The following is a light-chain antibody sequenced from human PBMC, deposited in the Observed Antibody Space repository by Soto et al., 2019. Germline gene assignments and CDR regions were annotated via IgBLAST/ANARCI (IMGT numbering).Light chain of an antibody. CDR1: SGSIASNY. CDR3: HFYDSTPVV. J-gene: IGLJ2*01. CDR2: EDN. V-gene: IGLV6-57*04. Sequence: NFMLTQPHSVSESPGKTVTISCTRSSGSIASNYVQWYQQRPGSAPTTVIYEDNQRPSGVPDRFSGSIDSSSNSASLTISELKTEEECDNYCHFYDSTPVVFGGGPKLT.